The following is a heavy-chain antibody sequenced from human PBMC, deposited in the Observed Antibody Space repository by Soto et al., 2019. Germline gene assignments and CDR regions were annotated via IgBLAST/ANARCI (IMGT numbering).Heavy chain of an antibody. CDR1: GFTFSSYS. J-gene: IGHJ3*02. V-gene: IGHV3-48*01. D-gene: IGHD3-9*01. CDR2: ISSSSSTI. Sequence: GGSLRLSCAASGFTFSSYSMNWVRQAPGKGLEWVSYISSSSSTIYYADSVKGRFTISRDNAKNSLYLQMNSLRAEDTAVYYCAREGELRYFDSADAFDIWGQGTMVTVSS. CDR3: AREGELRYFDSADAFDI.